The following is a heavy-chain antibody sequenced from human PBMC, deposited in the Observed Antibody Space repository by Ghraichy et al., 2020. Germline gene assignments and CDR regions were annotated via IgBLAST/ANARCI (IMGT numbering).Heavy chain of an antibody. J-gene: IGHJ6*02. CDR1: GFTFSDHY. CDR2: TRNKANSYTI. V-gene: IGHV3-72*01. CDR3: ARGKGSVVAPPGSYYYYGMDV. Sequence: GGSLRLSCAASGFTFSDHYMDWVRQAPGKGLEWVGRTRNKANSYTIEYAASVKGRFTISRDDSKSSLYLQMNSLKTEDTAVYYCARGKGSVVAPPGSYYYYGMDVWGQGTTVTVSS. D-gene: IGHD2-2*01.